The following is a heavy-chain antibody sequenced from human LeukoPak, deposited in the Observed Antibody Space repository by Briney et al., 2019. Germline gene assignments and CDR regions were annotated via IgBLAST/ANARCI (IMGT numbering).Heavy chain of an antibody. D-gene: IGHD2-8*01. CDR1: GFTFSSYG. J-gene: IGHJ5*02. CDR2: ISYDGSNK. CDR3: AKDNGWVRGNWFDP. Sequence: GRSLRLSCAASGFTFSSYGMHWVRQAPGKGLEWVAVISYDGSNKYYADSVKGRFTISRDNSKNTLYLQMNSLRAEDTAVYYCAKDNGWVRGNWFDPWGQGTLVTVSS. V-gene: IGHV3-30*18.